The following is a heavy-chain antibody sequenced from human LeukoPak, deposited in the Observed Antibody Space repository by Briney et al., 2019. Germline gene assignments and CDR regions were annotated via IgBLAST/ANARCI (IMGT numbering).Heavy chain of an antibody. V-gene: IGHV4-59*11. J-gene: IGHJ5*02. Sequence: SETLSLTCTVSGGSISGHYWSWIPQPPGEGLEWFGYIYYSGSANYNPSLQCRVTISVDTSKNQFSQRLTSLTAADTAVYYCARGNGGEFDRWGQGTLVIVSS. D-gene: IGHD3-16*01. CDR1: GGSISGHY. CDR3: ARGNGGEFDR. CDR2: IYYSGSA.